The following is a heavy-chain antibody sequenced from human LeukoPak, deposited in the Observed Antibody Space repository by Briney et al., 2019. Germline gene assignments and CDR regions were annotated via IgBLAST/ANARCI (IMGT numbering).Heavy chain of an antibody. CDR1: GYSSSSSNW. V-gene: IGHV4-28*03. D-gene: IGHD2-21*02. Sequence: SDTLSLTCAVSGYSSSSSNWWGWIRQPPGKGLEWIGYIYYSGSTYYNPSIKSRVTMSVDTSKNQFSLKLSSVTAVDTAVYYCARAYCGGDCYENWFDPWGQGTLVTVSS. CDR3: ARAYCGGDCYENWFDP. CDR2: IYYSGST. J-gene: IGHJ5*02.